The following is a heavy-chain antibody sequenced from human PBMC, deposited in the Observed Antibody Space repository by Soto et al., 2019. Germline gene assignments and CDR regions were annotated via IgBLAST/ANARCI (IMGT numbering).Heavy chain of an antibody. CDR1: GGSISSGDYH. CDR3: AREMATMKFDY. J-gene: IGHJ4*02. V-gene: IGHV4-30-4*01. CDR2: IHYSGSA. Sequence: SETLSLTCTVSGGSISSGDYHWTWIRQPPGEGLEWIGYIHYSGSAYYSPSLKSRVTISVDTSKKQFSLRLSSMTAADTAVYYCAREMATMKFDYWGQGALVTVSS.